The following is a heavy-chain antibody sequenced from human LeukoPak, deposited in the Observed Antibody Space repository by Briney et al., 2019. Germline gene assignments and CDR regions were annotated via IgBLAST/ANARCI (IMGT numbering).Heavy chain of an antibody. Sequence: GGCLQISCYGSGDIFTSYWIVWVRQMPGKGLVERGIIYPGDSDTRYSTSFQGQVTISADKSISTAYLQWSSLKASDTAMYYCARYSSTRYFYGMDVWGQGTTVTVSS. CDR2: IYPGDSDT. J-gene: IGHJ6*02. V-gene: IGHV5-51*01. D-gene: IGHD2-2*01. CDR1: GDIFTSYW. CDR3: ARYSSTRYFYGMDV.